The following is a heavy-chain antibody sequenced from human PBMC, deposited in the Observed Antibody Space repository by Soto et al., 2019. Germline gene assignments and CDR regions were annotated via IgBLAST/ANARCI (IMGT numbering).Heavy chain of an antibody. J-gene: IGHJ6*02. Sequence: GESLKISCKGSGYSFTSYWIGWVRQMPGKGLEWMGIIYPGDSDTRYSPSFQGQVTISADKSISTAYLQWSSLKASDTAMYYCARLPMVRGVIAYYYGMDVWGQGTKVTVSS. CDR1: GYSFTSYW. V-gene: IGHV5-51*01. D-gene: IGHD3-10*01. CDR3: ARLPMVRGVIAYYYGMDV. CDR2: IYPGDSDT.